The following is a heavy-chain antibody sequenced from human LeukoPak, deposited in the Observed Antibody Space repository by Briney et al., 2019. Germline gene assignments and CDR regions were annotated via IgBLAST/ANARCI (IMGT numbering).Heavy chain of an antibody. CDR1: GFTIRSYA. D-gene: IGHD4-17*01. CDR3: ARTGLTYLTTVTTWFNY. CDR2: ISYDGSNK. Sequence: GGSLRLSCAASGFTIRSYAMYWVRQAPGKGLEWVAVISYDGSNKYYADSVKGRFTISRDNSKNTVYLQMNSLRGEDTAVYYCARTGLTYLTTVTTWFNYWGQGTLVTVSS. V-gene: IGHV3-30*04. J-gene: IGHJ4*02.